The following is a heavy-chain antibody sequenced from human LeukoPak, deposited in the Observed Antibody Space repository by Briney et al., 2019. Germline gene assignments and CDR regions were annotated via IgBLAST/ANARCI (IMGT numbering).Heavy chain of an antibody. CDR3: ARELSQIVWGGLDY. D-gene: IGHD2-21*01. J-gene: IGHJ4*02. CDR2: IQNDASTE. V-gene: IGHV3-33*05. CDR1: GFIFSHYG. Sequence: GRSLRLSCAASGFIFSHYGMHWVRQAPGKGLEWVAVIQNDASTENFADSVKGRFTISRDNPKNTVFLQMNSLRVEDTAVYYCARELSQIVWGGLDYGGQGTLVSVSS.